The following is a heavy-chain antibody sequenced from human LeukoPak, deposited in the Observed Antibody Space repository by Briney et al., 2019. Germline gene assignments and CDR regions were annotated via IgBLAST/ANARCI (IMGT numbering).Heavy chain of an antibody. D-gene: IGHD3-10*01. CDR1: GFTVSSNY. J-gene: IGHJ4*02. CDR2: IYSGGST. CDR3: ARGTVTMVDY. V-gene: IGHV3-66*01. Sequence: RPGGSLRLSCAASGFTVSSNYMSWVRQAPGRGLEWVSVIYSGGSTYYADSVKGRFTISRDNPKNTLFLQMNSLRAGDTAVYYCARGTVTMVDYWGQGTLVTVSS.